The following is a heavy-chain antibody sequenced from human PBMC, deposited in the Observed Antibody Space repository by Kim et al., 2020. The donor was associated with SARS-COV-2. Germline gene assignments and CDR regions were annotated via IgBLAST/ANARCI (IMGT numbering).Heavy chain of an antibody. J-gene: IGHJ4*02. CDR3: ARENLGDSPEDGDYTQFDY. CDR2: IYHSGST. D-gene: IGHD4-17*01. V-gene: IGHV4-4*02. CDR1: GGSISSSNW. Sequence: SETLSLTCAVSGGSISSSNWWSWVRQPPGKGLEWIGEIYHSGSTNYNPSLKSRVTISVDKSKNQFSLKLSSVTAADTAVYYCARENLGDSPEDGDYTQFDYWGQGTLVTVSS.